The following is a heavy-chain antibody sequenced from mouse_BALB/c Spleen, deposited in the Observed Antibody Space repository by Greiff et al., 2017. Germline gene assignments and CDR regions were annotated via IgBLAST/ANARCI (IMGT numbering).Heavy chain of an antibody. CDR3: ARRRGNFYYAMDY. Sequence: QVHVKQSGAELMKPGASVKISCKATGYTFSSYWIEWVKQRPGHGLEWIGEILPGSGSTNYNEKFKGKATFTADTSSNTAYMQLSSLTSEDSAVYYCARRRGNFYYAMDYWGQGTSVTVSS. CDR2: ILPGSGST. CDR1: GYTFSSYW. D-gene: IGHD2-1*01. J-gene: IGHJ4*01. V-gene: IGHV1-9*01.